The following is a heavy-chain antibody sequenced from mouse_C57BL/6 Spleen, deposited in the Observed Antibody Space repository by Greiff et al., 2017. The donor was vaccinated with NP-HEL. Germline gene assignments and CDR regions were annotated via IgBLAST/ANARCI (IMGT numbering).Heavy chain of an antibody. CDR3: ARDPVDYYFDY. D-gene: IGHD1-1*01. J-gene: IGHJ2*01. Sequence: EVMLVESGGGLVKPGGSLKLSCAASGFTFSSYAMSWVRQTPEKRLEWVATISDGGSYTYYPDNVKGRFTISRDNAKNNLYLQMSHLKSEDTAMYYCARDPVDYYFDYWGQGTTLTVSS. V-gene: IGHV5-4*01. CDR1: GFTFSSYA. CDR2: ISDGGSYT.